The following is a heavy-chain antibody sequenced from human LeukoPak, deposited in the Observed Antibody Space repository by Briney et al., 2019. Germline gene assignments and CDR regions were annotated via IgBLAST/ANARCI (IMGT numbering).Heavy chain of an antibody. D-gene: IGHD1-26*01. CDR2: INSDGSTT. J-gene: IGHJ4*02. V-gene: IGHV3-74*01. CDR3: AKDLRSYSYYFDY. Sequence: GGSLRLSCAASGFTFSSYWMHWVRQAPGKGLVWVSRINSDGSTTNYADSVKGRFTISRDNAKNTLYLQMNSLRAEDTAVYYCAKDLRSYSYYFDYWGQGTLVTVSS. CDR1: GFTFSSYW.